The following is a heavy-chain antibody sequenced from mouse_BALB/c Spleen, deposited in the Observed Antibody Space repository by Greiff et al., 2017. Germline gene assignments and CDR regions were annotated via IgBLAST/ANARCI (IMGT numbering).Heavy chain of an antibody. D-gene: IGHD2-4*01. J-gene: IGHJ2*01. V-gene: IGHV7-3*02. CDR2: IRNKANGYTT. CDR3: ARVPYDYDFDY. CDR1: GFTFTDYY. Sequence: EVKLVESGGGLVQPGGSLRLSCATSGFTFTDYYMSWVRQPPGKALEWLGFIRNKANGYTTEYSASVKGRFTISRDNSQSILYLQMNTLRAEDSATYYCARVPYDYDFDYWGQGTTLTVSS.